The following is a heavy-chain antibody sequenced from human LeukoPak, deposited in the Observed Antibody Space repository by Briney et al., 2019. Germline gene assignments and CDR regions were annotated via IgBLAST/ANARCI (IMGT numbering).Heavy chain of an antibody. CDR2: IRSSGSNI. CDR1: GFTFSSYE. J-gene: IGHJ4*02. D-gene: IGHD6-13*01. Sequence: GGSLRLSCAASGFTFSSYEMNWVRQAPGEGPEWDSYIRSSGSNIYYADSVKGRFTISRDNAKNSLYLQMNSLRAEDTAVYYCARKPSSSWYRFDYWGQGTLVTVSS. CDR3: ARKPSSSWYRFDY. V-gene: IGHV3-48*03.